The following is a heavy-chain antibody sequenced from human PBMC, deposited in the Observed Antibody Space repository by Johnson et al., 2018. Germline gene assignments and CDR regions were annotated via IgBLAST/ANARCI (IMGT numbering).Heavy chain of an antibody. D-gene: IGHD1-1*01. CDR2: ISDDGGKK. J-gene: IGHJ6*02. V-gene: IGHV3-30*18. Sequence: QVQLVQSGGDVVQPGRSLRLSCAASGFTFSSDGMHWVRQAPGKGLEWVAFISDDGGKKDYADSVKGRFTISRDNSKNTLYLQMNSRRPEDTAVYYCAKELRHTWNYYSYYGMDGWGQGPTVTVSS. CDR1: GFTFSSDG. CDR3: AKELRHTWNYYSYYGMDG.